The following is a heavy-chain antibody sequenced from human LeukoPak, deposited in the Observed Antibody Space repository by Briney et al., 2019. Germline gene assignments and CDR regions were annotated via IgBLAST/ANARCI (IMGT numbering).Heavy chain of an antibody. CDR3: ARDWYYYDSSGSGVGYYFDY. J-gene: IGHJ4*02. CDR2: ISSSSSTI. D-gene: IGHD3-22*01. CDR1: GFTFRSYS. Sequence: GGSLRLSSAASGFTFRSYSMNWVRQAPGKGLEWVSYISSSSSTIYYADSVKGRFTISRDNAKNSLYLQMNSLRAEDTAVYYCARDWYYYDSSGSGVGYYFDYWGQGTLVTVSS. V-gene: IGHV3-48*01.